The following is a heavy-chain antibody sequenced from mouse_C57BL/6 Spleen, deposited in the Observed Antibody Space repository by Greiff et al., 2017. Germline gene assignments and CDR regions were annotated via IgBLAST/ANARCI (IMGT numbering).Heavy chain of an antibody. CDR1: GFTFSDAW. Sequence: DVQLQESGGGLVQPGGSMKLSCAASGFTFSDAWMDWVRQSPEKGLEWVAEIRNNANNHATYYAESVKGRFTISRDDSKSSVYLQRNSLRAEDTGIYYCTHYYYGSFDDWGQGTTLTVSS. J-gene: IGHJ2*01. CDR2: IRNNANNHAT. CDR3: THYYYGSFDD. D-gene: IGHD1-2*01. V-gene: IGHV6-6*01.